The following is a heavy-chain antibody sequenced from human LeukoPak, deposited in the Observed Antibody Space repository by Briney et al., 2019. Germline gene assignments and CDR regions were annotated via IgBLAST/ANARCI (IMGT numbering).Heavy chain of an antibody. CDR2: IKQDGSEK. V-gene: IGHV3-7*01. Sequence: AGGSLRLSCAVSGFTVSSNYMSWVRQAPGKGLEWVANIKQDGSEKYYVDSVKGRFTISRDNAKNSLYLQMNSLRAEDTAVYYCIRALSGSEDYWGQGTLVTVSS. D-gene: IGHD2-15*01. J-gene: IGHJ4*02. CDR1: GFTVSSNY. CDR3: IRALSGSEDY.